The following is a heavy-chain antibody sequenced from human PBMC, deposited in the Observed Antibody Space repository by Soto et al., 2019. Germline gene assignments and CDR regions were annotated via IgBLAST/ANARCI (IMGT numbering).Heavy chain of an antibody. D-gene: IGHD3-10*01. Sequence: SETLSLTCAVYGGSFSGYYWSWIRQPTGKGLEWIGEINHSGSTNYNPSLKSRVTISVDTSKNQFSLKLSSVTAADTAVYYCARDRRLITMVRGVSLWFDPWGQGTLVTVS. CDR1: GGSFSGYY. CDR3: ARDRRLITMVRGVSLWFDP. CDR2: INHSGST. J-gene: IGHJ5*02. V-gene: IGHV4-34*01.